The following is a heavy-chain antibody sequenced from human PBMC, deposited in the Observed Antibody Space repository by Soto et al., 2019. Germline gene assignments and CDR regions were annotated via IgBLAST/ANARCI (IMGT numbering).Heavy chain of an antibody. CDR2: IYHSGRT. Sequence: SETLSLTCAVSGYSISSGYYWGWIRPPPGKGLEWIGSIYHSGRTYYNPSRKSRVTISVDTAKNQFSLKLSYVTAADTAVYYCASYDSFAGVDPWGQGTLVTVSS. CDR1: GYSISSGYY. V-gene: IGHV4-38-2*01. D-gene: IGHD3-3*01. J-gene: IGHJ5*02. CDR3: ASYDSFAGVDP.